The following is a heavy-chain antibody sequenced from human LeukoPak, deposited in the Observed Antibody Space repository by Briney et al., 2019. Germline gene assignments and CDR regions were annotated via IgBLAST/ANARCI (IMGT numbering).Heavy chain of an antibody. Sequence: PGGSLRLSCAASGFIVSNNYMSWVRQAPGKGLEWVSSIYGGDTAEYAGSVKGRFTISRDNSKNTLYLQMNSLRPDDTAVYYCATLYGGRRADGYWGQGTLVIVSS. CDR3: ATLYGGRRADGY. D-gene: IGHD2-15*01. V-gene: IGHV3-53*01. CDR2: IYGGDTA. CDR1: GFIVSNNY. J-gene: IGHJ4*02.